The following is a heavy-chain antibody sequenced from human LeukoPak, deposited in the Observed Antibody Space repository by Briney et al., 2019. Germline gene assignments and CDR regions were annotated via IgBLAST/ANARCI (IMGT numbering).Heavy chain of an antibody. CDR3: TRSVVTTADFDY. D-gene: IGHD2-21*02. J-gene: IGHJ4*02. Sequence: GGSLRLSCAASGFTFNRYAMSWVRQAPGKGLEWVSAISGGADSTYYADSVKGRFTISRDNSKSTLYLHLNIPRPEDTAMYYCTRSVVTTADFDYWGQGTLVTVSS. V-gene: IGHV3-23*01. CDR2: ISGGADST. CDR1: GFTFNRYA.